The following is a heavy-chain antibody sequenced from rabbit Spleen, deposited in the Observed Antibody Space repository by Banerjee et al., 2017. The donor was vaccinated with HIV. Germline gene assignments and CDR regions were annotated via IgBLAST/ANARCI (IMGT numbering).Heavy chain of an antibody. CDR2: INIVTGKS. CDR3: ARDLADVIGWNLHL. CDR1: GFSLNDKDV. J-gene: IGHJ3*01. D-gene: IGHD1-1*01. V-gene: IGHV1S45*01. Sequence: QEQLVESGGGLVQPEGSLTLTCKASGFSLNDKDVMCWVRQAPGKGLEWIACINIVTGKSVYATWAKGRFPISRTSSTTVALEMTSLTGADTATYFCARDLADVIGWNLHLWGQGTLVTVS.